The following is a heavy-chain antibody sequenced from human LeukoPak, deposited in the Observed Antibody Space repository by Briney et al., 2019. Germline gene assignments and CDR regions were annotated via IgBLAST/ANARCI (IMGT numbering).Heavy chain of an antibody. CDR3: ARRSGVAVAGAFDY. V-gene: IGHV3-23*01. D-gene: IGHD6-19*01. CDR2: ISGSGDTT. J-gene: IGHJ4*02. CDR1: GFTFGDYA. Sequence: PGGSLRLSCTASGFTFGDYAMSWFRQAPGKGLEWVSGISGSGDTTYYADSVKGRFTISRDNSKNTLHLQMNSLRAEDTAVYFCARRSGVAVAGAFDYWGQGTLVTVSS.